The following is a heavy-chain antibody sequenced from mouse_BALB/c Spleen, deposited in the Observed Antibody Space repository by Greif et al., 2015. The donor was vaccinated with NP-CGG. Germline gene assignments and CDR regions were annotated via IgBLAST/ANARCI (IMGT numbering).Heavy chain of an antibody. Sequence: EVHLVESGGGLVQPGGSLKLSCAASGFTFSSYGMSWVRQTPDKRLELVATINSNGGSTYYPDSVKGRFTISRDNAKNTLYLQMSSLKSEDTAMYYCARRSYPYYFDYWGQGTTLTVSS. CDR1: GFTFSSYG. D-gene: IGHD2-12*01. CDR2: INSNGGST. V-gene: IGHV5-6-3*01. CDR3: ARRSYPYYFDY. J-gene: IGHJ2*01.